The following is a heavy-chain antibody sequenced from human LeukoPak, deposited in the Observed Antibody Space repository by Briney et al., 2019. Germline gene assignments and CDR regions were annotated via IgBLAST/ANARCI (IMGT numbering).Heavy chain of an antibody. CDR2: ISGSGGST. D-gene: IGHD4-17*01. CDR1: GFTFSSYA. V-gene: IGHV3-23*01. Sequence: PGGSLRLSCAASGFTFSSYAMSWVRQAPGKGLEWVSAISGSGGSTYYADSVKGRFTISRDNSKNTLYLQMNSLRAEDTAVYYCAKRAGSDYGDYRVYYGMDVWGQGTTVTVSS. CDR3: AKRAGSDYGDYRVYYGMDV. J-gene: IGHJ6*02.